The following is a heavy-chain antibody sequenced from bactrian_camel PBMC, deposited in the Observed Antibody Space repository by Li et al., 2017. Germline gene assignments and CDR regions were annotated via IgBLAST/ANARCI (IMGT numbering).Heavy chain of an antibody. CDR1: GFTVDGSE. V-gene: IGHV3S55*01. Sequence: HVQLVESGGGSVQAGGSLRLSCTASGFTVDGSELGWYRQAPGKGCELVSRISSDGITIYADSVKGRFTISRDNARNTLYLQMNSLKPEDTAMYYCAADLGYDGICVDSYIRRPELYNYKGQGTQVTVS. D-gene: IGHD6*01. CDR3: AADLGYDGICVDSYIRRPELYNY. CDR2: ISSDGIT. J-gene: IGHJ4*01.